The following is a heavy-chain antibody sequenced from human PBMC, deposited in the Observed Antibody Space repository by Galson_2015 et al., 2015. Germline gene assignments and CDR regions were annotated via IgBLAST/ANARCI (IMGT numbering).Heavy chain of an antibody. V-gene: IGHV2-5*02. Sequence: PAPVKPTQALTLTCTFSGFSLSTSGVGVGWIRQPPGKALEWLALIYWDDDKRYNPSLKSRLTITKDTSKNQVVLTMTNMDPVDTATYYCAHRLWDYDILTGYPRADAFDIWGQGTMVTVSS. D-gene: IGHD3-9*01. CDR1: GFSLSTSGVG. J-gene: IGHJ3*02. CDR2: IYWDDDK. CDR3: AHRLWDYDILTGYPRADAFDI.